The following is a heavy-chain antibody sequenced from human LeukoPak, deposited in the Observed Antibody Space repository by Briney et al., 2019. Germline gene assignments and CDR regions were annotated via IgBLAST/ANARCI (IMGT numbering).Heavy chain of an antibody. CDR1: GFTFSSYW. Sequence: GGSLRLSCAASGFTFSSYWMHWVRQAPGKGLVWVSRINSDGSSTSYADSVKGRSTISRDNAKNTLYLQMNSLRAEDTAVYYCARDAEVTMIRGVIITSYYGMDVWGQGTTVTVSS. CDR3: ARDAEVTMIRGVIITSYYGMDV. V-gene: IGHV3-74*01. CDR2: INSDGSST. D-gene: IGHD3-10*01. J-gene: IGHJ6*02.